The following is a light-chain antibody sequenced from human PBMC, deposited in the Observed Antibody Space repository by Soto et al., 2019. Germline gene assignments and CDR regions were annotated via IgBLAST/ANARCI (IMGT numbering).Light chain of an antibody. J-gene: IGKJ1*01. V-gene: IGKV1-5*03. Sequence: DIHLTQSPSTLSASVGDRVTITCRASQSISILLAWYQQKPGKAPNLLIYATSTLETGVSSRFSGSGSGTEFTLTISSLQPDDSATYYCQHYKDFSWTCGQGTKVEIK. CDR1: QSISIL. CDR2: ATS. CDR3: QHYKDFSWT.